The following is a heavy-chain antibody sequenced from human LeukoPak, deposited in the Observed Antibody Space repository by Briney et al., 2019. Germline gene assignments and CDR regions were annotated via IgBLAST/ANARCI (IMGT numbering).Heavy chain of an antibody. Sequence: GESLRLSCAASGFTFSSYWMHWVRQAPGKGLVWVSRINSDGSSTSYADSVKGRFTISRDNAMNTLYLQMNSLRAEDTAVYYCAMVRGYYYHGLDVWGQGTTVTVSS. CDR3: AMVRGYYYHGLDV. CDR1: GFTFSSYW. CDR2: INSDGSST. V-gene: IGHV3-74*01. J-gene: IGHJ6*02. D-gene: IGHD3-10*01.